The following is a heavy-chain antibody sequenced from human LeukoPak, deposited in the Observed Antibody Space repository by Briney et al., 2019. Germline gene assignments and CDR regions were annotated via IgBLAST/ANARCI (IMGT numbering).Heavy chain of an antibody. CDR2: ISSSSSTI. CDR3: ARVGGIAARRRAFDI. CDR1: GFTFSSHS. V-gene: IGHV3-48*01. J-gene: IGHJ3*02. Sequence: GGSLRLSCAASGFTFSSHSMNWVRQAPRKGLEWVSSISSSSSTIYYADSVKGRFTISRDNAKNSLYLQMNSLRAEDTAVYYCARVGGIAARRRAFDIWGQGTMVTVSS. D-gene: IGHD6-6*01.